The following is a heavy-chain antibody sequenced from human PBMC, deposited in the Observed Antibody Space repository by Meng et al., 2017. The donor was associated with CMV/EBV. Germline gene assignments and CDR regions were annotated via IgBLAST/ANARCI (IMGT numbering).Heavy chain of an antibody. CDR3: ARGPEVDYGDYVGLDY. V-gene: IGHV4-4*07. D-gene: IGHD4-17*01. J-gene: IGHJ4*02. CDR1: ACSISSYY. Sequence: VEPAEWGPGRGKPSETLSLTCTVSACSISSYYWSWIRQPAGKGLEWIGRIYTSGSTNYNPSLKSRVTMSVDTSKNQFSLKLSSVTAADTAVYYCARGPEVDYGDYVGLDYWGQGTLVTVSS. CDR2: IYTSGST.